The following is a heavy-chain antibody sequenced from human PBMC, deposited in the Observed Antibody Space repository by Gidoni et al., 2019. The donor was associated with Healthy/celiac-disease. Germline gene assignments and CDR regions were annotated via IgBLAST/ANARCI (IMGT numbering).Heavy chain of an antibody. J-gene: IGHJ4*02. D-gene: IGHD6-13*01. V-gene: IGHV5-10-1*03. CDR1: GYRFTRSW. CDR2: IDPSDSYT. Sequence: EVQLVQSGAEVKKPGESLRLSCKGSGYRFTRSWISWVRQMPGKGLEWMGRIDPSDSYTNYSPSFQGHVTISADKSISTAYLQWSSLKASDTAMYYCARLSGTSSWYADYWGQGTLVTVSS. CDR3: ARLSGTSSWYADY.